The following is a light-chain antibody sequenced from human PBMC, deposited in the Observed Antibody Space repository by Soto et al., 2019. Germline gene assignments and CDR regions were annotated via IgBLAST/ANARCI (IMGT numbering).Light chain of an antibody. CDR1: QSVSSN. J-gene: IGKJ5*01. V-gene: IGKV3-11*01. CDR3: QQRHMWPIT. CDR2: DAY. Sequence: EIVMTQSPATLSVSPGERATLSCRASQSVSSNLAWYQQKPGQAPRLLIYDAYNRATGIPPRFSGSGSGTDLTITISSLEPEDSEAYYCQQRHMWPITFGQGTRLEIK.